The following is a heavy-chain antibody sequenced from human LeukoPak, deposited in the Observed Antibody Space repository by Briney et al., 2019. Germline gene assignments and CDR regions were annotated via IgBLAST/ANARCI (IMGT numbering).Heavy chain of an antibody. J-gene: IGHJ4*02. CDR1: GYSFTSYW. CDR3: AAVPRAVAGSFDY. V-gene: IGHV5-51*01. Sequence: GESLNISCKGSGYSFTSYWIGWVRQMPGKGLEWMGIIYPGDSDTRYSPSFQGQVTISADKSISTAYLQWSSLKASDTAMYYCAAVPRAVAGSFDYWGQGTLVTVSS. D-gene: IGHD6-19*01. CDR2: IYPGDSDT.